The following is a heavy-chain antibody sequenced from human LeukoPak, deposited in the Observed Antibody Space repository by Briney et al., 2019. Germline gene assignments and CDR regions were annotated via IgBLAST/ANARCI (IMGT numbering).Heavy chain of an antibody. CDR2: MHYSGGST. CDR1: GASISSYY. V-gene: IGHV4-59*08. D-gene: IGHD5-24*01. CDR3: ARRRVEMAAITEANWLDT. J-gene: IGHJ5*02. Sequence: SETLSLTCTVSGASISSYYWSWIRQPPGKGLEWVGSMHYSGGSTNYNPFLKSRVTMSVDTSKNEFSLKLSSGTAADTAVYYCARRRVEMAAITEANWLDTWGQGTLVTVSS.